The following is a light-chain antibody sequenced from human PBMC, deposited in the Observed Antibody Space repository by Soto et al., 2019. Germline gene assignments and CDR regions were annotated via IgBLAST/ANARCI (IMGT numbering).Light chain of an antibody. Sequence: QSALTQPASVSGSLGQSITISCTGTSSDVGNYNLVSWYQHHPVRAPKLMIYEVSKRPSGVSNRFSGSKSDNTAFLTISGLQAEDEADYYCCSYAGDIRWVFGGGTQLDRP. V-gene: IGLV2-23*02. CDR3: CSYAGDIRWV. CDR2: EVS. CDR1: SSDVGNYNL. J-gene: IGLJ3*02.